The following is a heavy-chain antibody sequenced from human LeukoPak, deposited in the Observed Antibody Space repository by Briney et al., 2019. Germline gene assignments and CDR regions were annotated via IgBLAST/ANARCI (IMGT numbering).Heavy chain of an antibody. Sequence: FGTLSLTRPVSGYSLSSGYYWDWVRQPPGKGPGWIGSIYQNGSTYNNPSLRGRVTISVDPSKNQFSLKLSSVTAADTAVYYCARHLRNWFDPWGQGTLVTVSS. CDR2: IYQNGST. V-gene: IGHV4-38-2*01. J-gene: IGHJ5*02. CDR1: GYSLSSGYY. CDR3: ARHLRNWFDP.